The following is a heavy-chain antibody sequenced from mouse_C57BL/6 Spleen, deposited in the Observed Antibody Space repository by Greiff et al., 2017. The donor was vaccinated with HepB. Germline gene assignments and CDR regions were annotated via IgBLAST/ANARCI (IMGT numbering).Heavy chain of an antibody. J-gene: IGHJ3*01. V-gene: IGHV5-4*01. CDR2: ISDGGSYT. Sequence: EVQRVESGGGLVKPGGSLKLSCAASGFTFSSYAMSWVRQTPEKRLEWVATISDGGSYTYYPDNVKGRFTISRDNAKNNLYLQMSHLKSEDTAMYYCARAPYDYDGAWFADWGQGTLVTVSA. D-gene: IGHD2-4*01. CDR3: ARAPYDYDGAWFAD. CDR1: GFTFSSYA.